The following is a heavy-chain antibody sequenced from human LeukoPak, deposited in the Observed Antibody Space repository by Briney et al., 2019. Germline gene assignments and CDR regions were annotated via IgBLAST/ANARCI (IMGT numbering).Heavy chain of an antibody. CDR3: ARMVISSYYFDY. CDR1: GFSLSTRGMR. V-gene: IGHV2-70*04. CDR2: IDWDDDK. D-gene: IGHD3-16*02. J-gene: IGHJ4*02. Sequence: SGPTLVNPTQTLTLTCTFSGFSLSTRGMRVSWIRQPPGKALEWLSRIDWDDDKYYSTSLKTRLTISKDTTKNQVVLTMTNMDPVDTATYYCARMVISSYYFDYWGQGTLVTVSS.